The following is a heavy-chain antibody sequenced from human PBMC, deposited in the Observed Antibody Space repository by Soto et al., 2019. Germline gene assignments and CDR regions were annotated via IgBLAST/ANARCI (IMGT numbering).Heavy chain of an antibody. V-gene: IGHV1-18*01. CDR2: ISADNGNT. J-gene: IGHJ4*02. CDR1: GYTFTSYG. Sequence: QVQLVQSGAEVKKPGASVKVSCKASGYTFTSYGISWVRQAPGQGLEWMGWISADNGNTNYAQKLQGRVTMTTDTSTSTADTELRSLRSGATAVYYCARGTAAAGFDYWGQGTLVTVSS. D-gene: IGHD6-13*01. CDR3: ARGTAAAGFDY.